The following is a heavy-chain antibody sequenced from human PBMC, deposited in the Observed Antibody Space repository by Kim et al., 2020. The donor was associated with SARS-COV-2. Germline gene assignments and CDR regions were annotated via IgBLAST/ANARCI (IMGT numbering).Heavy chain of an antibody. CDR3: AKGTEYSSSWEQFAY. J-gene: IGHJ4*02. Sequence: DSVKGRFTTSRDNSKNSRYLQMNTLRTEDTALYYCAKGTEYSSSWEQFAYWGQGPLVTVSS. D-gene: IGHD6-6*01. V-gene: IGHV3-43*01.